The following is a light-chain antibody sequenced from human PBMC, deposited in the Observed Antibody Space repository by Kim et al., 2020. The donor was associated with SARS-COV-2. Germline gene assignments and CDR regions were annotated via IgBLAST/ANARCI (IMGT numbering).Light chain of an antibody. Sequence: DIQMTQSPSSLAASVGDRVTIICRASQSINTYLNWYQQKPDKAPKLLIYAASTLQSGVPSRFSGSGSGTDFTLTISSLQPEDFATYYCQQSHTAPLLTFGGGTKLAI. V-gene: IGKV1-39*01. CDR1: QSINTY. CDR3: QQSHTAPLLT. CDR2: AAS. J-gene: IGKJ4*01.